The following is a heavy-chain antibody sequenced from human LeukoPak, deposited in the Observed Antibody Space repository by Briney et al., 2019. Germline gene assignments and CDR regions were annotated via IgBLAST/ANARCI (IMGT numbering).Heavy chain of an antibody. CDR3: ARQGRGAMGSIVDY. J-gene: IGHJ4*02. D-gene: IGHD3-10*01. CDR2: IYHSGST. CDR1: GYSISSGYY. V-gene: IGHV4-38-2*01. Sequence: PSETLSLTCAVSGYSISSGYYWGWIRQPPGKGLEWIGSIYHSGSTYYNPSLKSRVTISVDTSKSQFSLKLSSVTAADTAVYYCARQGRGAMGSIVDYWGQGTLVTVSS.